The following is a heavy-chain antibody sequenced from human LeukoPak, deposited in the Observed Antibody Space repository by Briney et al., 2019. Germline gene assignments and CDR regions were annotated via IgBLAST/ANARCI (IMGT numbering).Heavy chain of an antibody. CDR2: INPSGGST. CDR3: ARTLLLWFGELSHAFDI. J-gene: IGHJ3*02. D-gene: IGHD3-10*01. CDR1: GYTFTSYY. V-gene: IGHV1-46*01. Sequence: ASVKVSCKASGYTFTSYYMHWVRQAPGQGLEWMGIINPSGGSTSYAQKFQGRVTMTRDMSTSTVYMELSSLRSEDTAVYYCARTLLLWFGELSHAFDIWGQGTMVTVSS.